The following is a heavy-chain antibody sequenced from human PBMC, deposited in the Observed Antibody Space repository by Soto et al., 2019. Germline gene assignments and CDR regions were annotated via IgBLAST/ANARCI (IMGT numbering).Heavy chain of an antibody. CDR3: AKDPAYCSGGSCYPDY. V-gene: IGHV3-30*18. D-gene: IGHD2-15*01. J-gene: IGHJ4*02. CDR2: ISYDGSNK. Sequence: QVQLVESGGGVVQPGRSLRLSCAASGFTFSSYGMHWVRQAPGKGLEWVAVISYDGSNKYYADSVKGRFTISRDNSKNTLYLQMNSLRAEDTAVYYCAKDPAYCSGGSCYPDYWGQGTLVTVSS. CDR1: GFTFSSYG.